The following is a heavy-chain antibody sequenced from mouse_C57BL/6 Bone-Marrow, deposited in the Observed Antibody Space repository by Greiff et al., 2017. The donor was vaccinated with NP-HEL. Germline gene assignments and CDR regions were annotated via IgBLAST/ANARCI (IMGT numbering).Heavy chain of an antibody. CDR3: ARGPPYYGSSYGYFDV. D-gene: IGHD1-1*01. Sequence: VQLQQSGPGLVQPSQSLSITCTVSGFSLTSYGVPWVRQSPGKGLEWLGVIWSGGSTDYNAAFISRLSISKDNSKSQVFFKMNSLQADDTAIYYCARGPPYYGSSYGYFDVWGTGTTVTVSS. J-gene: IGHJ1*03. V-gene: IGHV2-2*01. CDR2: IWSGGST. CDR1: GFSLTSYG.